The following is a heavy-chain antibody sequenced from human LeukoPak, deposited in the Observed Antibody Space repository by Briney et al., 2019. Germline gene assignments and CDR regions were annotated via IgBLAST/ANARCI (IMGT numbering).Heavy chain of an antibody. D-gene: IGHD3-22*01. CDR3: AGRYYDLANWYFDL. Sequence: SVKVSCKASGGTFSSYAISWVRQAPGQGLEWMGGIIPIFGTANYAQKFQGRVTITADESTSTAYMELSSLRSEDTAVYYCAGRYYDLANWYFDLWGRGTLVTVSS. J-gene: IGHJ2*01. CDR2: IIPIFGTA. V-gene: IGHV1-69*13. CDR1: GGTFSSYA.